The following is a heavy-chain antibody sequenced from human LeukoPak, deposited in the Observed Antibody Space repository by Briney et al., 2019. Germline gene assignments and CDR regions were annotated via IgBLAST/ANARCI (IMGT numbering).Heavy chain of an antibody. CDR1: GGSISSGDYF. CDR3: ASGPAEYFQH. J-gene: IGHJ1*01. CDR2: IYYSGST. V-gene: IGHV4-30-4*01. Sequence: SETLSLTCSVSGGSISSGDYFWTWIRQPPGKGLEYIGYIYYSGSTYYNPSLKSRVTISVDTSKNQFSLKLSSVTAADTAVYYCASGPAEYFQHWGQGTLVTVSS.